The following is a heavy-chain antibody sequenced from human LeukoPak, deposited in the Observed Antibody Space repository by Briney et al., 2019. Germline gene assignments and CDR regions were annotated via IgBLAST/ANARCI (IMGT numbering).Heavy chain of an antibody. Sequence: ASVKVSCKASGYTFTGYYMHRVRQAPGQGLEWMGRINPNSGGTNYAQKFQGRVTMTRDTSISTAYMELSRLRSDDTAVYYCARDWGPTTVTTNWGQGTLVTVSS. CDR2: INPNSGGT. J-gene: IGHJ4*02. D-gene: IGHD4-17*01. CDR1: GYTFTGYY. CDR3: ARDWGPTTVTTN. V-gene: IGHV1-2*06.